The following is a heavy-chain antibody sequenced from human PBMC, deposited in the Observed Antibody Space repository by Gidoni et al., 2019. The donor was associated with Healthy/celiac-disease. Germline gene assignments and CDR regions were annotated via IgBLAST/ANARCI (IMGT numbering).Heavy chain of an antibody. CDR1: GFTFSNAW. J-gene: IGHJ6*02. Sequence: EVQLVESGGGLVKPGGSLRLSCAASGFTFSNAWMNWVRQAPGKGLEWVGRIKSKTDGGTTDYAAPVKGRFTISRDDSKNTLYLQMNSLKTEDTAVYYCTTGRHCSSTSCYIYGMDVWGQGTTVTVSS. V-gene: IGHV3-15*07. CDR2: IKSKTDGGTT. D-gene: IGHD2-2*02. CDR3: TTGRHCSSTSCYIYGMDV.